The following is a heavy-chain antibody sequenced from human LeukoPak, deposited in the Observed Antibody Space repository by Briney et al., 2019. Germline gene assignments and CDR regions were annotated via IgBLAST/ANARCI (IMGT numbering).Heavy chain of an antibody. CDR3: ARDLYDSSGYYWAY. CDR1: GYAFTGYF. CDR2: IIPILGIA. Sequence: ASVKVSCKASGYAFTGYFLHWVRQAPGQGLEWMGRIIPILGIANYAQKFQGRVTITADKSTSTAYMELSSLRSEDTAVYYCARDLYDSSGYYWAYWGQGTLVTVSS. J-gene: IGHJ4*02. V-gene: IGHV1-69*04. D-gene: IGHD3-22*01.